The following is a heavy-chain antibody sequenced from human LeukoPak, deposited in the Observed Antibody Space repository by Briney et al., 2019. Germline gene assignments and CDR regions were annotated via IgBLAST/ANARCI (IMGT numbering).Heavy chain of an antibody. CDR3: ARGLYEYCSSTTCFRAFDI. CDR2: IYPGDSDT. CDR1: GYSFTNYW. J-gene: IGHJ3*02. V-gene: IGHV5-51*01. D-gene: IGHD2-2*01. Sequence: GESLKISCKGSGYSFTNYWIGWVRQMPGKGLEWMGTIYPGDSDTRYSPSFRGQVTISADKSVSTAYLQWSSLKAPDTAMYYYARGLYEYCSSTTCFRAFDIWGQGTMVTVSS.